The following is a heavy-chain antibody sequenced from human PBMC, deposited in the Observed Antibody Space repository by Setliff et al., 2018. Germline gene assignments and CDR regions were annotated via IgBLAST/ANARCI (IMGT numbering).Heavy chain of an antibody. CDR1: GFNFNNAW. CDR2: IKKDGSIK. Sequence: PGGSLRLSCAASGFNFNNAWMSWVRQAPGKGLEWVANIKKDGSIKYYLDSVRGRFTISRDNAENSLTLQMNSLRVEDTAVYYCSRDLQGSGDYVVDYWGQGTLVTVSS. D-gene: IGHD4-17*01. J-gene: IGHJ4*02. CDR3: SRDLQGSGDYVVDY. V-gene: IGHV3-7*01.